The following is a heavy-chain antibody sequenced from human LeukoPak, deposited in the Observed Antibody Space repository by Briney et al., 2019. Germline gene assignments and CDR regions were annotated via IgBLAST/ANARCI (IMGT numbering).Heavy chain of an antibody. J-gene: IGHJ5*02. CDR3: ARVPDSSSWYFWFDP. D-gene: IGHD6-13*01. CDR1: GYTFTGYY. CDR2: ISPKSGGT. Sequence: ASVKVSCKASGYTFTGYYMHWVRQAPGQGLEWMGWISPKSGGTNYAQNFQGRVTMTRDTSISTAYMELSRLRSDDTAVYYCARVPDSSSWYFWFDPWGQGTLVTVSS. V-gene: IGHV1-2*02.